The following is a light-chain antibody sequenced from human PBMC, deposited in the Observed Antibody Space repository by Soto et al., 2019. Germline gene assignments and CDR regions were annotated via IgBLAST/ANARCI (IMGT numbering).Light chain of an antibody. CDR2: DAS. V-gene: IGKV3-11*01. CDR3: QQYNNWPLS. J-gene: IGKJ5*01. Sequence: EIVLTQSPATLSLPPGERATLSCRASQSISSYLAWYQQKPGQAPWLLIYDASNRATGIPARFSGGGSGTEFTLTITSLQSEDFAVYWCQQYNNWPLSSGPGGRPEI. CDR1: QSISSY.